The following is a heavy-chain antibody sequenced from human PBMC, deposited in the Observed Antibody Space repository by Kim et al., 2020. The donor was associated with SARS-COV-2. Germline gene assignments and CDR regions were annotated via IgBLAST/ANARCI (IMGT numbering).Heavy chain of an antibody. V-gene: IGHV5-51*01. Sequence: IPSFQGQVSISADKSINTAYLQWSSLKASDTAMYFCARLTYSGSYWYYFDYWGQGTLVTVSS. J-gene: IGHJ4*02. D-gene: IGHD1-26*01. CDR3: ARLTYSGSYWYYFDY.